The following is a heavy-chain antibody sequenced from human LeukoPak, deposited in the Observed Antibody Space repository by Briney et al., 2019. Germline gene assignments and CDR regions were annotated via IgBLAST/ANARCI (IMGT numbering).Heavy chain of an antibody. J-gene: IGHJ4*02. CDR3: ARDNSAAAGVYYFDY. CDR1: GYTFTGYY. V-gene: IGHV1-2*02. Sequence: ASVKVSCKASGYTFTGYYMHWVRQAPGQGLEGMGWINPNSGGTNYAQKFQGRVTMTRDTSISTAYMELSRVRSDDTAVYYCARDNSAAAGVYYFDYWGQGTLVTVSS. CDR2: INPNSGGT. D-gene: IGHD6-13*01.